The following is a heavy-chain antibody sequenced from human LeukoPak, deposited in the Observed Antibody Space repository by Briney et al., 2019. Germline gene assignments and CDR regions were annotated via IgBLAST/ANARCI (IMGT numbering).Heavy chain of an antibody. CDR2: IYHSGST. CDR1: GGSISSGGYY. V-gene: IGHV4-30-2*01. D-gene: IGHD5-12*01. CDR3: AGHRGGSGGGYDDFDY. J-gene: IGHJ4*02. Sequence: PSQTLSLTCTVSGGSISSGGYYWSWIRQPPGKGLEWIGYIYHSGSTYYNPSLKSRVTISVDRSKNQFSLKLSSVTAADTAVYYCAGHRGGSGGGYDDFDYWGQGTLVTVSS.